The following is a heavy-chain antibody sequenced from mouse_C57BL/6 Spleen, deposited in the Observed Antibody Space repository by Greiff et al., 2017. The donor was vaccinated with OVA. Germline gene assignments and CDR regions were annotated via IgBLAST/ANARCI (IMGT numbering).Heavy chain of an antibody. CDR2: IDPETGGT. D-gene: IGHD2-4*01. CDR1: GYTFTDYE. CDR3: TRGNYDYDKAWCAY. Sequence: QVQLQQSGAELVRPGASVTLSCKASGYTFTDYEMHWVKQTPVHGLEWIGAIDPETGGTAYNQKFKGKGILTADKSSSTANMKLRSLTSYDSAVYYCTRGNYDYDKAWCAYGGQGTLVTVSA. J-gene: IGHJ3*01. V-gene: IGHV1-15*01.